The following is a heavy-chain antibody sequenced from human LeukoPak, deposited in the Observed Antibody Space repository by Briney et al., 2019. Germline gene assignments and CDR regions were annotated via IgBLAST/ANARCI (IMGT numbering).Heavy chain of an antibody. J-gene: IGHJ4*02. Sequence: GGSLRLSCAASGFTFDDYAMHWVRQAPGKGLEWVSGISWNSGSIGYADSVKGRFTISRDNSKNTLYLQMNSLRAEDTAVYYCARDPGYSSGWYLDYWGQGTLVTVSS. CDR3: ARDPGYSSGWYLDY. V-gene: IGHV3-9*01. D-gene: IGHD6-19*01. CDR1: GFTFDDYA. CDR2: ISWNSGSI.